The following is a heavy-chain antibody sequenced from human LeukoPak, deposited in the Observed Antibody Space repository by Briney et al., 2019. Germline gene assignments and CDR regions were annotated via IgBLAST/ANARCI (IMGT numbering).Heavy chain of an antibody. CDR2: MNPNSGGT. Sequence: ASVKVSCKASGYTFTDYYIHWVRQAPGQGLEWMAWMNPNSGGTSYAQKFQGRVTMTRDTSISTAYMELSRLRFDDTAVYYCAKASLGYCSGGSCYTHFDYWGQGTLVTVSS. D-gene: IGHD2-15*01. CDR1: GYTFTDYY. CDR3: AKASLGYCSGGSCYTHFDY. V-gene: IGHV1-2*02. J-gene: IGHJ4*02.